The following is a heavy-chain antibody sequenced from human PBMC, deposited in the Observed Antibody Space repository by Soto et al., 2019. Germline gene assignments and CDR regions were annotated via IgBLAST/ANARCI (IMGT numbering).Heavy chain of an antibody. CDR1: GYTFPRYS. J-gene: IGHJ3*02. CDR2: INAGNGDT. Sequence: ASVKVSCKASGYTFPRYSIHWVRQAPGQRLEWMGWINAGNGDTEYSQRFQGRVSLTGDTSANTVYVEVSSLTSEDTAMFYCALWDYDGYSAFYIWGQGTMVTVSS. D-gene: IGHD4-17*01. V-gene: IGHV1-3*01. CDR3: ALWDYDGYSAFYI.